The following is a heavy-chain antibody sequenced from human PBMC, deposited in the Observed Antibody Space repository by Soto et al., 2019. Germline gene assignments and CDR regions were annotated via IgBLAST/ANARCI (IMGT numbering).Heavy chain of an antibody. D-gene: IGHD5-12*01. J-gene: IGHJ4*02. Sequence: PSETLSLTCAVSSASIISSNWWTWVRQPPGKGLEWIGEISHSGSTNYSPSLKSRVTISVDKSKNQFSLKLSSVTAADTAVYHCARYGGYLSLDYWGQGTPVTVSS. CDR2: ISHSGST. CDR1: SASIISSNW. CDR3: ARYGGYLSLDY. V-gene: IGHV4-4*02.